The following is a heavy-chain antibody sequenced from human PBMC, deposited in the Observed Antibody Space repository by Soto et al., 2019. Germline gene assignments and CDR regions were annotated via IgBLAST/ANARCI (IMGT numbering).Heavy chain of an antibody. V-gene: IGHV4-30-2*01. CDR1: GGSINSGGYS. CDR3: AGSYDYGDNWFDP. Sequence: SETLSLTCAVSGGSINSGGYSWSWIRQPPGKGLEWIGYIYHSGSTYYNPSLKSRVTISVDRSKNQFSLKLSSVTAADTAVYYCAGSYDYGDNWFDPWGQGTLVTVSS. J-gene: IGHJ5*02. CDR2: IYHSGST. D-gene: IGHD4-17*01.